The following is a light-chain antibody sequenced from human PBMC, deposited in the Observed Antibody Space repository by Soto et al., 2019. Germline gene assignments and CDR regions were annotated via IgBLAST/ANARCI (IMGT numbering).Light chain of an antibody. V-gene: IGKV3-11*01. CDR2: DAS. CDR3: QQRSNWGGCIT. J-gene: IGKJ3*01. CDR1: QSVSSY. Sequence: EIVLTQSPATLSLSPGERATLSCRASQSVSSYLAWYQQKPGQAPRLLIYDASNRATGIPARFSGSGSGTDFTLTISSLEPEDFDVYYCQQRSNWGGCITFSPGTKVDIK.